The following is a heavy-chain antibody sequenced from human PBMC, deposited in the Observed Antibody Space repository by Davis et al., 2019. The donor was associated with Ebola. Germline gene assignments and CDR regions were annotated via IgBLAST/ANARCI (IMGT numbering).Heavy chain of an antibody. Sequence: SETLSPTCSVLGASIPYRHLNWGWIRQPPGKGLEWIGYIFYSGSTNHNPSLKSRVTISVDPSKNQFSLKLSSVTAADTAVDYCARDQYYYDSSGYHRGAFDIWGQGTKVTVSS. V-gene: IGHV4-61*01. CDR2: IFYSGST. D-gene: IGHD3-22*01. CDR3: ARDQYYYDSSGYHRGAFDI. J-gene: IGHJ3*02. CDR1: GASIPYRHLN.